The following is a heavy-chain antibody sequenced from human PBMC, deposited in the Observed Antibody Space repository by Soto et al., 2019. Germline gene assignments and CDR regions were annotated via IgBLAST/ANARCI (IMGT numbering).Heavy chain of an antibody. CDR1: GGSVSSGSYY. V-gene: IGHV4-61*01. CDR3: STGTAKYWYFDL. D-gene: IGHD2-21*02. Sequence: QVQLQESGPGLVKPSETLSLTCTVSGGSVSSGSYYWSWIRQPPGKGLEWIGYIYYSGSTNYNPSLKSRFTISVDTSKNLFSLKQSSVTAADPAIYYCSTGTAKYWYFDLWGRGTLVTVSS. J-gene: IGHJ2*01. CDR2: IYYSGST.